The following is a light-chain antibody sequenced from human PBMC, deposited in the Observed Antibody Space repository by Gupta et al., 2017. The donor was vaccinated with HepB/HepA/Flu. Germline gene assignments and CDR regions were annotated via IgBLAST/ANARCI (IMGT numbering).Light chain of an antibody. J-gene: IGKJ2*03. Sequence: DIPMTQSPLSLSASVGDRVTLICRASQSINSYLNWYQQKVGTAPRLLIYATSTLQSGVPSRFTGSGYGTDFTLSINGLQPEDFATYYCQQTYTAPTSFGQGTKLEI. CDR3: QQTYTAPTS. CDR1: QSINSY. V-gene: IGKV1-39*01. CDR2: ATS.